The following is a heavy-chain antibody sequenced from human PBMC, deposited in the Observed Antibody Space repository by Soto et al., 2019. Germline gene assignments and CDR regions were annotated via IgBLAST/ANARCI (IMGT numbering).Heavy chain of an antibody. J-gene: IGHJ5*02. CDR1: GGSISSYY. CDR2: IYYSGST. D-gene: IGHD4-17*01. V-gene: IGHV4-59*01. Sequence: SETLSLTCTVSGGSISSYYWSWIRQPPGKGLEWIGYIYYSGSTNYNPSLKSRVTISVDTSKNQFSLKLSSGTAADPAVFYCARAGAAYGDYENWFDPWGQGTLVTVSS. CDR3: ARAGAAYGDYENWFDP.